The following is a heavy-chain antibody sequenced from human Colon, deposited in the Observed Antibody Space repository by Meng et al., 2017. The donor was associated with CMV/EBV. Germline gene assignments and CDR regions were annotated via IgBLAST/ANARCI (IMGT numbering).Heavy chain of an antibody. CDR3: ARARGGANHYYHGMDV. D-gene: IGHD4/OR15-4a*01. J-gene: IGHJ6*02. CDR2: ILPVLDAG. CDR1: GGTFSTNA. V-gene: IGHV1-69*10. Sequence: SVKVSCKASGGTFSTNAITWVRQAPGHGLEWMGGILPVLDAGHHAQKFQGRVTITADKSTSTAYMELSSLRSDDTVVYYCARARGGANHYYHGMDVWGQGTTVTVSS.